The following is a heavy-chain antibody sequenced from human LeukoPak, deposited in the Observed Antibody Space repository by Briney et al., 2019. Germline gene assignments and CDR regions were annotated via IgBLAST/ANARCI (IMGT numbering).Heavy chain of an antibody. V-gene: IGHV3-30*04. CDR2: ISDDGTNT. CDR3: ARSSSSGYAYYFDY. Sequence: GGSLRLSCAASGFTFSSYAMHWVRQAPGKGLECVAFISDDGTNTYYADSVKGRFTISRDDSKNTLYLQMDSLRAEDTALYYCARSSSSGYAYYFDYWGQGTLVTVSS. J-gene: IGHJ4*02. CDR1: GFTFSSYA. D-gene: IGHD6-19*01.